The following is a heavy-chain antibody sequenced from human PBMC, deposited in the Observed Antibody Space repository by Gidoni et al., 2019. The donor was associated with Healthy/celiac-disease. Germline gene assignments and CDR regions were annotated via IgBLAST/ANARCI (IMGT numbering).Heavy chain of an antibody. CDR1: GFTFDDYA. Sequence: EVQLVESGGGVVQPGWSLRLSCAASGFTFDDYAMHWVRQAPGKGLEWVSLISGDGGSTYYADSVKGRFTISRDNSKNSLYLQMNSLRTEDTALYYCAKDGGYSYGYNWFDPWGQGTLVTVSS. V-gene: IGHV3-43*02. D-gene: IGHD5-18*01. CDR3: AKDGGYSYGYNWFDP. CDR2: ISGDGGST. J-gene: IGHJ5*02.